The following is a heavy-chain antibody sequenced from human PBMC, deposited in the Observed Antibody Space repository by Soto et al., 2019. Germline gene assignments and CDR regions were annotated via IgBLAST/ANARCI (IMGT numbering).Heavy chain of an antibody. CDR2: IIPIFGTA. CDR3: AREDIVVVVAATGYYYYYGMDV. V-gene: IGHV1-69*12. D-gene: IGHD2-15*01. J-gene: IGHJ6*02. CDR1: GGTFSRYA. Sequence: QVQLVQSGAEVKKPGSSVKVSCKASGGTFSRYAISWVRQAPGQGLEWMGGIIPIFGTANYAQKFQGRVTITADESTSTAYMELSSLRSEDTAVYYCAREDIVVVVAATGYYYYYGMDVWGQGTTVTVSS.